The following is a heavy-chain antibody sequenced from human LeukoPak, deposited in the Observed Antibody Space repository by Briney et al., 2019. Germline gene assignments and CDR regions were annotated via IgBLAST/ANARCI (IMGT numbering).Heavy chain of an antibody. Sequence: SVKVSCKASGGTFSSYAISWVRQAPGQGLEWMGRIIPILGIANYAQKFQGRVTITADKSTSTAYMELSSLRSEDTAVYYCARVPLGGYCSGGSCPPDYWGQGTLVTVSS. V-gene: IGHV1-69*04. J-gene: IGHJ4*02. CDR1: GGTFSSYA. CDR2: IIPILGIA. CDR3: ARVPLGGYCSGGSCPPDY. D-gene: IGHD2-15*01.